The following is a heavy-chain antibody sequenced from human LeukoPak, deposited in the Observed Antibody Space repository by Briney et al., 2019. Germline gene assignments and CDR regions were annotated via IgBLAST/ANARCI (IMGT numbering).Heavy chain of an antibody. Sequence: GGSLRLSCAASGFTFSSYAMSWVRQAPGKGLEWVSAISGSGGSTYYADSVKGRFTISRDNTKNSLFLHMSSLRAEDTAVYFCASSYFDNSLHAYDIWGQGTMVTVSS. CDR2: ISGSGGST. CDR3: ASSYFDNSLHAYDI. D-gene: IGHD3-22*01. J-gene: IGHJ3*02. V-gene: IGHV3-23*01. CDR1: GFTFSSYA.